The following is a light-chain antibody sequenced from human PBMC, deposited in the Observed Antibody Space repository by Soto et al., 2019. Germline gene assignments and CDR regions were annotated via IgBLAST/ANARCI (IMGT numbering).Light chain of an antibody. CDR1: SSNIGSNT. J-gene: IGLJ2*01. CDR2: TNN. Sequence: QSVLTQPPSASGTPGQRVTISCSGSSSNIGSNTINWYQQLPGTAPKLLIYTNNQRPSGVPDRFSGSKSVTSASLAISGRQSEDEADYYCAAWDDSLNGVVFGGGTQLTVL. CDR3: AAWDDSLNGVV. V-gene: IGLV1-44*01.